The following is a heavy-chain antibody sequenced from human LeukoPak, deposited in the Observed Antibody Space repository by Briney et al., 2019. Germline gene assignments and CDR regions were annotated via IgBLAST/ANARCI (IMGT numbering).Heavy chain of an antibody. D-gene: IGHD4-17*01. CDR2: IYYSGST. J-gene: IGHJ4*02. Sequence: PSETLSLTCTVSGGSVSSGSYYWSWIRQPPGKGLEWIAYIYYSGSTNYNPSLKSRVTISLDTSKNQFSLKLSSVTAADTAVYYCARHTDYGFADNWGQGTLVTVSS. CDR3: ARHTDYGFADN. CDR1: GGSVSSGSYY. V-gene: IGHV4-61*01.